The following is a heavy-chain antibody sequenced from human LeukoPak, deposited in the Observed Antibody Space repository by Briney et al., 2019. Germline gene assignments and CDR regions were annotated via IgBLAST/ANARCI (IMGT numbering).Heavy chain of an antibody. CDR2: ISGSGGST. V-gene: IGHV3-23*01. CDR1: GITLSSYA. CDR3: AKDQARGSPRPYYYYGMDV. D-gene: IGHD3-16*01. J-gene: IGHJ6*02. Sequence: PGGSLRLSCAVSGITLSSYAMSWVRQAPGKGLEWVSAISGSGGSTYYADSVKGRFTISRDNSKNTLYLQMNSLRAEDTAVYYCAKDQARGSPRPYYYYGMDVWGQGTTVTVPS.